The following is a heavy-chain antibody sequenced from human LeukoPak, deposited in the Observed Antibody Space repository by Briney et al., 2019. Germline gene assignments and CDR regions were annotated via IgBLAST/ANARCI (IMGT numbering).Heavy chain of an antibody. V-gene: IGHV4-39*07. J-gene: IGHJ4*02. CDR2: IYYSGST. D-gene: IGHD1-26*01. CDR1: GGSISSSSYY. CDR3: ARDRRGDRGATDY. Sequence: PSETLSLTCTVSGGSISSSSYYWGWIRQPPGKGLEWIGSIYYSGSTYYNPSLKSRVTISVDTSKNQFSLKLSSATAADTAVYYCARDRRGDRGATDYWGQGTLVTVSS.